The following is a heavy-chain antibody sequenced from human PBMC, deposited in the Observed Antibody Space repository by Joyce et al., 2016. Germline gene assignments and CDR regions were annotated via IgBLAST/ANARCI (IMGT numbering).Heavy chain of an antibody. Sequence: EVQLVESGGGLVKPGGSLRLSCAASGFTFGRYSMSWVRQAPGKGLEWVSSLSSSSSYIKYTDSVKGRFTISRDNAKNSLYLQMNSLRVEDTAVYYCARSSYTNGIFDYWGQGTLVTVSS. D-gene: IGHD2-8*01. CDR1: GFTFGRYS. V-gene: IGHV3-21*01. CDR3: ARSSYTNGIFDY. J-gene: IGHJ4*02. CDR2: LSSSSSYI.